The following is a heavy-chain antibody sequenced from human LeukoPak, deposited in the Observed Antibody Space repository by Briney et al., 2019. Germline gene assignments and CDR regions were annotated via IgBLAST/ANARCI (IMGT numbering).Heavy chain of an antibody. CDR3: AKGDYYDFDY. Sequence: GGSLRLSCAASGFTFSNYGMNRVRQAPGKGLEWVSIITSGVGITYYADSVKGRFTISRDNSKNTLYLQMNSLRAEDTAVYYCAKGDYYDFDYWGQGTLVTVSS. CDR2: ITSGVGIT. J-gene: IGHJ4*02. V-gene: IGHV3-23*01. D-gene: IGHD3-10*01. CDR1: GFTFSNYG.